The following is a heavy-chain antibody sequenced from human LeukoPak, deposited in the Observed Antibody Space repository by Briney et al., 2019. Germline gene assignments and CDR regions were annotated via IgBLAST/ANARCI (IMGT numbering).Heavy chain of an antibody. Sequence: SETLSLTCAVYGGSLSGYYWSWIRQPPGKGLEWIGEINHSGSTNYNPSLKSRVTISVDTSKNQFSLKLSSVTAADTAVYYCASPEGYYYDSSGYYPNDAFDIWGQGTMVTVSS. CDR2: INHSGST. CDR1: GGSLSGYY. CDR3: ASPEGYYYDSSGYYPNDAFDI. V-gene: IGHV4-34*01. D-gene: IGHD3-22*01. J-gene: IGHJ3*02.